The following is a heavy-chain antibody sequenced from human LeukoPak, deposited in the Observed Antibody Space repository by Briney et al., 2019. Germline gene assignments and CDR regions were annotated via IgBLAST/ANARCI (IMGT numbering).Heavy chain of an antibody. Sequence: GGSLRLSCAASGFIFSDHYMDWVRQAPGKGLEWVGRTRDEANIYTTKYAASVKGRFTISRDDSKNSLYLQMNSLKTEDTAVYYCASPVGATTVRAFDIWGQGTMVTVSS. J-gene: IGHJ3*02. CDR3: ASPVGATTVRAFDI. V-gene: IGHV3-72*01. D-gene: IGHD1-26*01. CDR2: TRDEANIYTT. CDR1: GFIFSDHY.